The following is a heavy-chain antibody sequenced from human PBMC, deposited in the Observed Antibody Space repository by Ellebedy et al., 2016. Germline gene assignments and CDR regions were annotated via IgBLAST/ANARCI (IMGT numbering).Heavy chain of an antibody. D-gene: IGHD3-3*01. CDR2: IVFSGTAT. V-gene: IGHV3-21*01. CDR1: GFIFNIAG. J-gene: IGHJ4*02. CDR3: ARDGSEWSRDY. Sequence: GGSLRLXXTASGFIFNIAGMTWVRQVPGKGLEWVATIVFSGTATYYSDSLKGRFIVSRDNAKNSLFLQMNSLRVEDTAVYYCARDGSEWSRDYWGQGTLVTVSS.